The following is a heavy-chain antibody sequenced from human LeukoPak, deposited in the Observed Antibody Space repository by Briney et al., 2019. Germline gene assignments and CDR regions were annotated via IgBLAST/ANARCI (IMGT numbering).Heavy chain of an antibody. CDR3: AKDISPYYDILTGSPPFDY. CDR2: INGDGRNI. Sequence: PGGSLRLSCVASGFTFSSYWMHWVRQDPRKGLVWVSRINGDGRNINYADSVRGRFTISRDNAKNTLYLQMNTLRVEDTAVYYCAKDISPYYDILTGSPPFDYWGQGTLVTVSS. D-gene: IGHD3-9*01. CDR1: GFTFSSYW. V-gene: IGHV3-74*01. J-gene: IGHJ4*02.